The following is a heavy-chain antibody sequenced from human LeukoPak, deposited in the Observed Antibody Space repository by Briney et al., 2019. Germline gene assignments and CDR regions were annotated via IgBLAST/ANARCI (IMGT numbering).Heavy chain of an antibody. CDR3: AVITSGY. Sequence: PGGSLRLSCAASGFTFSSYAMNWVRQAPGKGLEWVSFISDSGSTIYYADSVKGRFTISRDNAKNSLYLQMNSLRVEDTAVYYCAVITSGYWGQGTLATVSS. CDR1: GFTFSSYA. J-gene: IGHJ4*02. CDR2: ISDSGSTI. D-gene: IGHD5-24*01. V-gene: IGHV3-48*03.